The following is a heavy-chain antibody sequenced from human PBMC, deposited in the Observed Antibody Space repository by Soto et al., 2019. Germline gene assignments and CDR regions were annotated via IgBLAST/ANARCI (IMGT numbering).Heavy chain of an antibody. Sequence: GSGPTLVNPTQTLTLTCTFSGFSLSTSGVGVGWIRQPPGKALEWLALIYWNDDKRYSPSLKSRLTITKDTSKNQVVLTMTNMDPVDTATYYCAHSLAAAGGYYYYYGMDVWGQGTTVTVSS. J-gene: IGHJ6*02. D-gene: IGHD6-13*01. CDR3: AHSLAAAGGYYYYYGMDV. CDR1: GFSLSTSGVG. CDR2: IYWNDDK. V-gene: IGHV2-5*01.